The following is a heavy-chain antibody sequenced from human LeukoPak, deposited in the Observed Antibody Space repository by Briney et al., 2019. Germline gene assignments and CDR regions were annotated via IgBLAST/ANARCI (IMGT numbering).Heavy chain of an antibody. CDR2: IYYSGSN. Sequence: RSESLSLTSTVSGGSTSIYSSSWIRQPPGKGLGWVGYIYYSGSNNYNPSLKSRVTISVDTSKNQFSLKLSSVTAADTAVYYCSRGVRDYYYCDMDVWGKGTTVTVSS. J-gene: IGHJ6*03. CDR1: GGSTSIYS. V-gene: IGHV4-59*01. CDR3: SRGVRDYYYCDMDV.